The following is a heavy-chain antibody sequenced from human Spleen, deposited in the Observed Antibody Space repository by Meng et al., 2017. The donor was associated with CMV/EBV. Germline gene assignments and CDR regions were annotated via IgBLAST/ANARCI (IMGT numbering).Heavy chain of an antibody. D-gene: IGHD5-18*01. CDR1: GFTFSDYY. CDR3: AKVDAAMITHSYFDS. Sequence: GGSLRLSCAASGFTFSDYYMSWIRQAPGKGLGWVSYISSSGSTIYYADSVKGRFTISRDNSKNTLYLQMNSLRAEDTAVYYCAKVDAAMITHSYFDSWGQGTLVTVSS. V-gene: IGHV3-11*04. CDR2: ISSSGSTI. J-gene: IGHJ4*02.